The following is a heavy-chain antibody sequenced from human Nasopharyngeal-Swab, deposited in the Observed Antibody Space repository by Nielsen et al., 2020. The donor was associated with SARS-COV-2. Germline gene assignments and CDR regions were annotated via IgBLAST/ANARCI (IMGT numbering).Heavy chain of an antibody. D-gene: IGHD6-13*01. CDR3: AKSTIGSGSSWLFDY. Sequence: GESLKISCVGSGFIFVDYDINWVRQAPGKGLEWVSIISGSGFITHYGDSVRGRLTISRDNSKNTVYLQMNSLTVDDTAVYYCAKSTIGSGSSWLFDYWGQGTLVTVSS. V-gene: IGHV3-23*01. CDR2: ISGSGFIT. J-gene: IGHJ4*02. CDR1: GFIFVDYD.